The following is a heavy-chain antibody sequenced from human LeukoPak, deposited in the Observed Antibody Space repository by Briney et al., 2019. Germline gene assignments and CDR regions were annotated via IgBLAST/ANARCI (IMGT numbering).Heavy chain of an antibody. V-gene: IGHV1-2*02. CDR3: ARASGRYYYDSSGYNY. CDR2: INPNSGGT. D-gene: IGHD3-22*01. J-gene: IGHJ4*02. Sequence: PGASVKVSCKASGYTFTGYYMHWVRQAPGQGLEWMGWINPNSGGTNYAQKFQGRVTMTRDTSISTAYMELSRLRSDDTAVYYSARASGRYYYDSSGYNYWGQGTLVTVSS. CDR1: GYTFTGYY.